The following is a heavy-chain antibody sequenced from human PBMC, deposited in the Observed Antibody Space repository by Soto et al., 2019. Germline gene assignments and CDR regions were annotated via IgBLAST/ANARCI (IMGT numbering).Heavy chain of an antibody. J-gene: IGHJ6*03. D-gene: IGHD2-21*02. CDR3: ARDLGGEVTLRYYMDV. Sequence: GASVKVSCKASGYTFTSYAMHWVRQAPGQRLEWMGWINAGNGNTKYSQKFQGRVTITRDTSASTAYMELSSLRSEDTAVYYCARDLGGEVTLRYYMDVWGKGTTVTVSS. CDR1: GYTFTSYA. V-gene: IGHV1-3*01. CDR2: INAGNGNT.